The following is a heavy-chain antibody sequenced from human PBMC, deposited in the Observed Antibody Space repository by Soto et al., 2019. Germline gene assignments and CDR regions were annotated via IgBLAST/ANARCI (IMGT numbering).Heavy chain of an antibody. CDR2: IIHILCIA. CDR1: GGTFSSYT. D-gene: IGHD1-1*01. J-gene: IGHJ5*02. V-gene: IGHV1-69*08. Sequence: QVQLVQSGAEVKKPGSSVKVSCTASGGTFSSYTISWVRQAPGQGLEWMGRIIHILCIANYAQKFQGRVAINGKKPTRTAYMELSSLRSKDTAVYYCAREDDEITPSPQINWFDPWGQGTLVTVSS. CDR3: AREDDEITPSPQINWFDP.